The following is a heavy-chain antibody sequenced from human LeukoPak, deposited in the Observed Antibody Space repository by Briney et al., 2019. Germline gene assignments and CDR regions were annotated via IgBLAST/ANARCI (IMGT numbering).Heavy chain of an antibody. Sequence: GGSLRLSCAASGFTFSSYGMHWVRQAPGKGLEWVAFIRYDGSNKYYADSVKGQFTISRDNSKNTLYLQMNSLRAEDTAVYYCAKDLRDYYDSSGQPDWGQGTLVTVSS. CDR2: IRYDGSNK. CDR3: AKDLRDYYDSSGQPD. J-gene: IGHJ4*02. CDR1: GFTFSSYG. D-gene: IGHD3-22*01. V-gene: IGHV3-30*02.